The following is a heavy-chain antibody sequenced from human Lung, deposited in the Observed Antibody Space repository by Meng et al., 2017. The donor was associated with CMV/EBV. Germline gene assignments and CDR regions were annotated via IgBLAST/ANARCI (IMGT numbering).Heavy chain of an antibody. CDR3: LTYTSSSHSFGP. V-gene: IGHV1-2*02. CDR2: INSHSGAT. CDR1: GDTPTADF. D-gene: IGHD6-6*01. Sequence: ASVKVSCKASGDTPTADFMFWVRQAPGQGLEWMGWINSHSGATQYAQKFQGRVTMTRDTSISTVYMDLSSLRSDDTADYYCLTYTSSSHSFGPWGQGPLVTVSS. J-gene: IGHJ5*02.